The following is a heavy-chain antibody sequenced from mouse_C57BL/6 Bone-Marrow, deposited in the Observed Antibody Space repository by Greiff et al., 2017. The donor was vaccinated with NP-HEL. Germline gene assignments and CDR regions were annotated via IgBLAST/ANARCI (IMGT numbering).Heavy chain of an antibody. CDR1: GYTFTSYW. V-gene: IGHV1-64*01. CDR3: AKRTLDGYSFAY. J-gene: IGHJ3*01. Sequence: QVQLQQSGAELVKPGASVKLSCKASGYTFTSYWMHWVKQRPGQGLEWIGMIHPNSGSTNYNEKFKSKATLTVDKSSSTAYMQLSSLTSEDSAVYYCAKRTLDGYSFAYWGQGTLVTVSA. CDR2: IHPNSGST. D-gene: IGHD2-3*01.